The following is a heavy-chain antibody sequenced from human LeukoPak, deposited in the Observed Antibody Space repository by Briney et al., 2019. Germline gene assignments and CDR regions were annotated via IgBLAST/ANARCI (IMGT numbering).Heavy chain of an antibody. V-gene: IGHV3-9*01. CDR2: ISRNSDKV. CDR3: TKDRYCPSXNCPIDY. D-gene: IGHD2-2*01. Sequence: GGSLRLSCAASGFTFDEYALHWVRQAPGKGLEWVSGISRNSDKVGYADSVKGRFTISRDNAKNSLYLQMNSLRAEDTAMYYCTKDRYCPSXNCPIDYWGQGTLVTVSS. CDR1: GFTFDEYA. J-gene: IGHJ4*02.